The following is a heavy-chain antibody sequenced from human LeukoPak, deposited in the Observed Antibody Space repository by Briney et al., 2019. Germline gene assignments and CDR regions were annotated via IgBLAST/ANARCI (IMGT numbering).Heavy chain of an antibody. D-gene: IGHD6-13*01. CDR3: ATDSSSWRSNWFDP. Sequence: PGGSLRLSCAASGFTFSSYGMQWVRQAPGKGLEWVAVIWYDGSNKYYADSVKGRFTISRDNSKNTLYLQMNSLRAEDTAVYYCATDSSSWRSNWFDPWGQGTLVTVSS. J-gene: IGHJ5*02. V-gene: IGHV3-33*03. CDR1: GFTFSSYG. CDR2: IWYDGSNK.